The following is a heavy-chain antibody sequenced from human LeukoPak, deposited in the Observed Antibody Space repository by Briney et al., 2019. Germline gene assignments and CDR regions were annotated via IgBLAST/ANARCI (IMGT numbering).Heavy chain of an antibody. CDR2: INPNSGGT. D-gene: IGHD3-22*01. V-gene: IGHV1-2*02. CDR3: ARAGYYYVSSGHPFDY. J-gene: IGHJ4*02. CDR1: GYTFTGYY. Sequence: ASVKVSCKASGYTFTGYYMHWVRQAPGQGLEWMGWINPNSGGTNYAQKFQGRVTMTRDTSISTAYMELSRLRSDDTAVYYCARAGYYYVSSGHPFDYWGQGTLVTVSS.